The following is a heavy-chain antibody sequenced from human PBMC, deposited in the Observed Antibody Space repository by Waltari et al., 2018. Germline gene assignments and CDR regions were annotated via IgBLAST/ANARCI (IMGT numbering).Heavy chain of an antibody. CDR3: AKDAFGNTYLDF. V-gene: IGHV3-30*02. J-gene: IGHJ4*02. Sequence: QVNLVESGGGVVQPGGSLRLSCATSGFTSSHFGMHWVRQAPGKGLEWVALIWFDGSDKFYADSVRGRFTISRDNSARTLYLDMDSLRLDDTAMYYCAKDAFGNTYLDFWGQGTLVTVSS. CDR2: IWFDGSDK. CDR1: GFTSSHFG. D-gene: IGHD2-2*02.